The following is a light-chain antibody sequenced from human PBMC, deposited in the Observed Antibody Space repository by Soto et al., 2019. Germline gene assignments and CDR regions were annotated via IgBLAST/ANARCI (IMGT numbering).Light chain of an antibody. V-gene: IGKV1-5*03. CDR1: HSISSW. J-gene: IGKJ1*01. CDR3: QQYNSSPWT. Sequence: DIQMTQSPSTLSASVGDRVTITCRASHSISSWLAWYQQKPGKAPKLLISKASTLESGVPSRFSGSGSGTEFPLSISSLQPDDFATYYCQQYNSSPWTFGQGTKVEIK. CDR2: KAS.